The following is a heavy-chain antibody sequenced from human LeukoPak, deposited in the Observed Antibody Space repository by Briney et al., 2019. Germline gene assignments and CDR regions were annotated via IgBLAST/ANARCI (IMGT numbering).Heavy chain of an antibody. V-gene: IGHV4-59*08. D-gene: IGHD1-26*01. Sequence: SETLSLTCTVSGGSISSYYWSWIRQPPGKGLEWIGYIYYTGSTNYNPSLKSRVTISVDTSKNQFSLRLSSVTAADPAVYYCAKLPRLYNWFDPWGQGTLVTVSS. CDR2: IYYTGST. CDR1: GGSISSYY. J-gene: IGHJ5*02. CDR3: AKLPRLYNWFDP.